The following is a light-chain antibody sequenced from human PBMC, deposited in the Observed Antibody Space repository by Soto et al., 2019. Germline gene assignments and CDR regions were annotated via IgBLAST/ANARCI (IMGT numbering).Light chain of an antibody. CDR2: GAS. CDR3: QQYGSSPPT. Sequence: EIVLTPSPGTLSLSPGERATLSCRDSQSVSSSYLAWYQQKPGQAPRLLIYGASSRATGIPDRFSGSGSGTDSTLTISRLEPEDFAVYYCQQYGSSPPTFGQGPKVDIK. J-gene: IGKJ1*01. CDR1: QSVSSSY. V-gene: IGKV3-20*01.